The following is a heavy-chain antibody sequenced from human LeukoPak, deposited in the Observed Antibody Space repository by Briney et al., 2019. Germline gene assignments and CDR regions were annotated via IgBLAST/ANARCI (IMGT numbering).Heavy chain of an antibody. CDR3: ARSLPLGYCSSTSCYGRGY. V-gene: IGHV1-2*02. CDR2: INPNSGGT. D-gene: IGHD2-2*01. J-gene: IGHJ4*02. CDR1: GYTFTGYY. Sequence: ASVKVSCKASGYTFTGYYMHWVRQAPGQGLEWMGWINPNSGGTNYAQKFQGRVTMTRDTSISTAYMELSRLRSDDTAVYYCARSLPLGYCSSTSCYGRGYWGQGTLVTVSS.